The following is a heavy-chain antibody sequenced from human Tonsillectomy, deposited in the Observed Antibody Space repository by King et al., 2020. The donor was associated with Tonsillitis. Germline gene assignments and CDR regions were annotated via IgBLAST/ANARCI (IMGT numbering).Heavy chain of an antibody. J-gene: IGHJ4*02. CDR1: GASISDSNW. D-gene: IGHD7-27*01. CDR2: IYHSGST. Sequence: VQLQESGPRLVKPSGTLSLTCAVSGASISDSNWWSWVRQPPGKGLEWIGEIYHSGSTHYSPSLKSRVNISIDKSKNQFSLKLHSVTAADTAVYFCAANGVSTASSVDYWGQGTLVTVSS. V-gene: IGHV4-4*02. CDR3: AANGVSTASSVDY.